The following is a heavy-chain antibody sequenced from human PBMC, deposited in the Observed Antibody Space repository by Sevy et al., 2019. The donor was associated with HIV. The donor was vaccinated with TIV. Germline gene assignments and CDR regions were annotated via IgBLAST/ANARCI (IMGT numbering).Heavy chain of an antibody. V-gene: IGHV3-23*01. D-gene: IGHD1-26*01. Sequence: GGSLRLTCAASGFNFSDYAMAWVRRGPGTGLEWVSSLSGTSGRTYYADSVKGRFTVSRDNTQGKLFLQMNSLRVEDTAKYYCAKNRVVGSTNSFDSWVQGDLVTVSS. CDR1: GFNFSDYA. CDR3: AKNRVVGSTNSFDS. J-gene: IGHJ4*02. CDR2: LSGTSGRT.